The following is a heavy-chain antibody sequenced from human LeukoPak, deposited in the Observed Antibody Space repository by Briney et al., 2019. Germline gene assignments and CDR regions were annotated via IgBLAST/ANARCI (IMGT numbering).Heavy chain of an antibody. J-gene: IGHJ4*02. V-gene: IGHV4-59*12. CDR2: IYYSGST. CDR1: GFTFGDYA. Sequence: PGGSLRLSCTASGFTFGDYAMSWVRQAPGKGLEWIGSIYYSGSTYYNPSLKSRVTISVDTSKNQFSLKLSSVTAADTAVYYCARLYTGILGYCSGGSCYYFDYWGQGTLVTVSS. D-gene: IGHD2-15*01. CDR3: ARLYTGILGYCSGGSCYYFDY.